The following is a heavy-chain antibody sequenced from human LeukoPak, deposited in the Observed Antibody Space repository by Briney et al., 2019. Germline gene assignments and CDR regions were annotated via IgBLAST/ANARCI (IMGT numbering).Heavy chain of an antibody. Sequence: GGSLRLSCAASGFTFSTAWMSWVRQAPGKGLEWVANIKQDGNEKYYVDSVKGRFTVTGDNAKNSLYLQMDSLRAEDTAVYYCARYPNPAYYFDNWGQGTLVTVSS. CDR3: ARYPNPAYYFDN. CDR2: IKQDGNEK. J-gene: IGHJ4*02. D-gene: IGHD3-16*01. CDR1: GFTFSTAW. V-gene: IGHV3-7*05.